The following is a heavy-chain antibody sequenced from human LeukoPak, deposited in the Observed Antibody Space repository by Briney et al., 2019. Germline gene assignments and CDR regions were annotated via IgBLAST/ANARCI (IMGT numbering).Heavy chain of an antibody. V-gene: IGHV4-34*01. J-gene: IGHJ4*02. CDR3: ARGRKSPFDY. Sequence: PSETLSLTCAVYGGSFSGYYWSWIRQPPGKGLEWIGEINHSGSTNYNPSLKSRVTISVDTSKNQFSLKLSSVTAADTAVYYRARGRKSPFDYWGQGTLVTVSS. CDR2: INHSGST. CDR1: GGSFSGYY.